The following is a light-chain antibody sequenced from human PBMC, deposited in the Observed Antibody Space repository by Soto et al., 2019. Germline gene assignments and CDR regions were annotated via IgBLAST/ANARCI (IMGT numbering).Light chain of an antibody. Sequence: DIQMTQSPSSLSASVGDRVTITCQASQGVKKYVNWYQQKPGKAPKLLVYDASTLEVGVPARFSGSGSGTHFTFTLTSLQPEEFATYFCHQYDNLPLTFGGGTKV. CDR3: HQYDNLPLT. V-gene: IGKV1-33*01. CDR2: DAS. CDR1: QGVKKY. J-gene: IGKJ4*01.